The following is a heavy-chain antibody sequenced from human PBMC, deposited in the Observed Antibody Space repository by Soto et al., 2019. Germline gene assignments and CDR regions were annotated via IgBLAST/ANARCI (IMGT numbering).Heavy chain of an antibody. Sequence: ASVKGSCKASGYTFTSYDINWVRQAPGQGLEWMGWIGGYNGKTNYAQNLQGRVTMTTDTSTSTAYMELRNLRSDDTAVYYCARYYCTSSSCNGVDYWGQGTLVTVS. V-gene: IGHV1-18*01. CDR3: ARYYCTSSSCNGVDY. D-gene: IGHD2-2*01. J-gene: IGHJ4*02. CDR1: GYTFTSYD. CDR2: IGGYNGKT.